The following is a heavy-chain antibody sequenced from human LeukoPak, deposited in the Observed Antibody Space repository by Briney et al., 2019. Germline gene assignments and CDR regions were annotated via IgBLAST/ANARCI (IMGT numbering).Heavy chain of an antibody. CDR2: IYTSGST. D-gene: IGHD4/OR15-4a*01. CDR3: TRDHPYLDGANSPVMSFDI. V-gene: IGHV4-4*07. CDR1: GGPLSSYY. Sequence: SEPLSLPCTVSGGPLSSYYWIWLRQPAGKGVEWIGRIYTSGSTNYNPSLKRRVPLSLNTCKNQFSLTLSSLTAPDPAVYYITRDHPYLDGANSPVMSFDIWDQGTMVTVSS. J-gene: IGHJ3*02.